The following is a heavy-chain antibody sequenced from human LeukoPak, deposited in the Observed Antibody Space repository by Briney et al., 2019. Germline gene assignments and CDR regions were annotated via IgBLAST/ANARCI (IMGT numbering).Heavy chain of an antibody. D-gene: IGHD5-18*01. Sequence: KASETLSLTCTLPGGSISSYYWSWIRQPPGKGLEWIGYIYYRGSTNYNPSLKSRVTISVDTSKQQFSLKLSAVTAADTAVYYCAAYRPDTATFIHPWGQGTLVTVSS. CDR1: GGSISSYY. V-gene: IGHV4-59*03. CDR3: AAYRPDTATFIHP. CDR2: IYYRGST. J-gene: IGHJ5*02.